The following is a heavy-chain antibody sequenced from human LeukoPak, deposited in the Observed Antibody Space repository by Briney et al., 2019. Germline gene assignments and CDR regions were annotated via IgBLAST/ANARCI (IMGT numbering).Heavy chain of an antibody. CDR3: AKDQYGEAFDI. Sequence: GGSLRLSCAASGFTFRSYAMNWVRQAPGKGLEWVSAISGSGSATFYADSVKGRFTISRDNSKNTLYLQMNSLRAEDTAVYYCAKDQYGEAFDIWGPGTMVTVSS. V-gene: IGHV3-23*01. J-gene: IGHJ3*02. CDR2: ISGSGSAT. CDR1: GFTFRSYA. D-gene: IGHD4-17*01.